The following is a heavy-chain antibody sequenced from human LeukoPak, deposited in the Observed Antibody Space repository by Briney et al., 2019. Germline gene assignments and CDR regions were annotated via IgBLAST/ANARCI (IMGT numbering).Heavy chain of an antibody. D-gene: IGHD3-9*01. Sequence: PGGSLRLSCAASGFTFSSYEMNWVRQAPGKGLEWVSSISSSSSYIYYADSVKGRFTISRDNAKNSLYLQMNSLRAEDTAVYYCAKHLFRYDILAGYYDGVVFGYWGQGTLVTVSS. CDR1: GFTFSSYE. V-gene: IGHV3-21*04. J-gene: IGHJ4*02. CDR2: ISSSSSYI. CDR3: AKHLFRYDILAGYYDGVVFGY.